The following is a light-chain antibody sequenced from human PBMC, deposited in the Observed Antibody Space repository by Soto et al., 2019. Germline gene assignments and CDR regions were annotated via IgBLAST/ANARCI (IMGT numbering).Light chain of an antibody. Sequence: DIQMTQSPSSLSASVGDRVTITCRASQSISSYLNWYQQNPGKAPKLPIYAASSLQSGVPSRFSGSGSGTAFTLTISSLQPEDFATYYCQQRYSTPYTFGQGTKLEIK. CDR1: QSISSY. CDR3: QQRYSTPYT. V-gene: IGKV1-39*01. J-gene: IGKJ2*01. CDR2: AAS.